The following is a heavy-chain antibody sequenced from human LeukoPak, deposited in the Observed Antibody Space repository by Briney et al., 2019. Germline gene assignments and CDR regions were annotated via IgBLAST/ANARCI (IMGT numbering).Heavy chain of an antibody. CDR2: INPNSGGT. V-gene: IGHV1-2*02. CDR1: GYTFTDYY. CDR3: AREGPIVGATHLVDY. J-gene: IGHJ4*02. D-gene: IGHD1-26*01. Sequence: ASVKVSCKASGYTFTDYYMHWVRQAPGQGLEWVGWINPNSGGTNSAQKFQGRVTMTRDTSISTAYMELSRLRSDDTAVYYCAREGPIVGATHLVDYWGQGTLVTVSS.